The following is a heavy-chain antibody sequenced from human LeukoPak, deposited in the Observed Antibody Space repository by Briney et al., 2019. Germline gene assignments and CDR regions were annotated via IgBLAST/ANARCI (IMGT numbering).Heavy chain of an antibody. CDR1: GGTVSSYA. J-gene: IGHJ5*02. CDR2: IIPIFGTA. Sequence: VKVSCEASGGTVSSYAISWVRQAPGQGLEWMGGIIPIFGTANYAQKFQGRVTITADESTSTAYMELSSLRSEDTAVYYCARQIAAAGWSLGPWGQGTLVTVSS. D-gene: IGHD6-13*01. CDR3: ARQIAAAGWSLGP. V-gene: IGHV1-69*01.